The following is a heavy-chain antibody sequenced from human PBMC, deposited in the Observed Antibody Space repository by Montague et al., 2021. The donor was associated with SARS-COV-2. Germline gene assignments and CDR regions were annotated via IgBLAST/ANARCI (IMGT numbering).Heavy chain of an antibody. CDR3: ARLRTGSYVFDY. D-gene: IGHD1-26*01. V-gene: IGHV4-59*08. CDR1: GGSINGYY. CDR2: IHYTGNT. J-gene: IGHJ4*02. Sequence: SETRSLTCTVSGGSINGYYWSWIRQSPGKGLDWIGYIHYTGNTNYNPSLKGRVTISLDTSKSQFSLRLSSVTAADTAVYSCARLRTGSYVFDYWGQGTLVTVSS.